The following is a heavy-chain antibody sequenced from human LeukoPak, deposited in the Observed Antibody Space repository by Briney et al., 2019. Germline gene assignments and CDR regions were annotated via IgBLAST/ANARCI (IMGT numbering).Heavy chain of an antibody. CDR1: GFTFSSYG. CDR2: IWYDGSNK. D-gene: IGHD5-18*01. V-gene: IGHV3-33*01. J-gene: IGHJ4*02. Sequence: GGSLRLSCAASGFTFSSYGMHWVRQAPGKGLEWVAVIWYDGSNKYYADSVKGRFTISRDNSKNTLYLQMNSLRAEGTAVYYCARDRGYSYGPLFDYWGQGTLVTVSS. CDR3: ARDRGYSYGPLFDY.